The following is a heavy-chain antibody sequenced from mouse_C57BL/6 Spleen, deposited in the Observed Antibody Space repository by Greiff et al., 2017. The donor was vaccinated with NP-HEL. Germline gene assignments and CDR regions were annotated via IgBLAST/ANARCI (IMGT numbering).Heavy chain of an antibody. CDR2: IYPGSGNT. V-gene: IGHV1-76*01. Sequence: VQLQQSGAELVRPGASVKLSCKASGYTFTDYYINWVKQRPGQGLEWIARIYPGSGNTYYNEKFKGKATLTAEKSSSTAYMQLSSLTSEDSAVYFCARRGGYYVFYAMDYWGQGTSVTVSS. CDR1: GYTFTDYY. CDR3: ARRGGYYVFYAMDY. J-gene: IGHJ4*01. D-gene: IGHD2-3*01.